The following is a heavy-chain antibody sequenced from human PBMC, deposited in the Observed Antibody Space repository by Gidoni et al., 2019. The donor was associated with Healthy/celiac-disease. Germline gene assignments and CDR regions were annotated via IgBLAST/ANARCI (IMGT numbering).Heavy chain of an antibody. J-gene: IGHJ5*02. Sequence: QLQLQESVPGLVNPSETLSLPCPVYGGSISSSSYYWGWLRQPPGKGLEWIGRIYYSGSTYNNPSLKSRVTIAVDTSKNQFALKLSSVTAADTAVYYCARDTPRYSSLYNWFDPWGQGTLVTVSS. CDR2: IYYSGST. CDR3: ARDTPRYSSLYNWFDP. V-gene: IGHV4-39*07. D-gene: IGHD6-13*01. CDR1: GGSISSSSYY.